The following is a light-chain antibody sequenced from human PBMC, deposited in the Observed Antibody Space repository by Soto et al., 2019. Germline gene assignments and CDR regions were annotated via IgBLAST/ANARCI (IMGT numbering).Light chain of an antibody. CDR1: SSDVGAYKY. CDR2: DVS. V-gene: IGLV2-11*01. J-gene: IGLJ3*02. CDR3: CSYVGRYSWV. Sequence: QSVLTQPRSVSGSPGQSVTISCTGTSSDVGAYKYVSWYQQHPGKAPKLMIYDVSERPSGVPDRFSGSKSGNTASLTISGLRVEEGAENYCCSYVGRYSWVFGGGTKLTVL.